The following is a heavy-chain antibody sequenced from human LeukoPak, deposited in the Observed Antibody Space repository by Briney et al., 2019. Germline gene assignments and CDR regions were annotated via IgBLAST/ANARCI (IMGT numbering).Heavy chain of an antibody. CDR1: GASINSGTYY. D-gene: IGHD5-12*01. V-gene: IGHV4-61*01. Sequence: RASETLSLTCTVSGASINSGTYYWTWIRQPPGKGLEWIGYIYHSGSTNYNPSLKSRVTISVDTSQNQFSLKLSSVTAADTAVYYCARDGYSGSDALWGQGTLVTVSS. CDR3: ARDGYSGSDAL. J-gene: IGHJ4*02. CDR2: IYHSGST.